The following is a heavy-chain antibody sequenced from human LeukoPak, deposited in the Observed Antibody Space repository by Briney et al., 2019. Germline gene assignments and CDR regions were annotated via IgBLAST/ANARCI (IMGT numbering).Heavy chain of an antibody. V-gene: IGHV4-59*01. D-gene: IGHD3-22*01. J-gene: IGHJ3*02. CDR1: GGSISSYY. Sequence: SETLSLTCTVSGGSISSYYWSWIRQPPGKGLEWIGYIYYSGSTNYNPSLKSRVTISVDTSKNQFSLKLSSVTAANTAVYYCARSIVVVIDAFDIWGQGTMVTVSS. CDR3: ARSIVVVIDAFDI. CDR2: IYYSGST.